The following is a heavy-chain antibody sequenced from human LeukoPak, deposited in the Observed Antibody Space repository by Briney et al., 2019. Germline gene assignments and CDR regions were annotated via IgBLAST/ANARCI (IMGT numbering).Heavy chain of an antibody. V-gene: IGHV4-59*08. D-gene: IGHD4-11*01. Sequence: PSETLSLTCTVSGGSISSYYWSWIRQPPGKGLEWIGYIYYSGSTNYNPSLKSRVTISVDTSKNQFSLKLSSVTAADTAVYYCASFVTTVPPGDYWGQGTLVTVSS. CDR2: IYYSGST. CDR1: GGSISSYY. J-gene: IGHJ4*02. CDR3: ASFVTTVPPGDY.